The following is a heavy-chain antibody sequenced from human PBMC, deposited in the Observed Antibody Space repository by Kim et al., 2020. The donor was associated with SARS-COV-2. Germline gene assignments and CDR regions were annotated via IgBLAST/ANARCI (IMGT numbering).Heavy chain of an antibody. J-gene: IGHJ4*02. CDR1: GYTFTGYY. CDR3: ARTPSITMVRGVITPYFDY. Sequence: ASVKVSCKASGYTFTGYYMHWVRQAPGQGLEWMGWINPNSGGTNYAQKFQGWVTMTRDTSISTAYMELSRLRSDDTAVYYCARTPSITMVRGVITPYFDYWGQETLVTVSS. CDR2: INPNSGGT. D-gene: IGHD3-10*01. V-gene: IGHV1-2*04.